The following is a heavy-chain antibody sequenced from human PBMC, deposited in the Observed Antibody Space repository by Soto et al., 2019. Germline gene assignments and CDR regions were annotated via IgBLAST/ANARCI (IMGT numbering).Heavy chain of an antibody. V-gene: IGHV4-31*03. J-gene: IGHJ6*02. D-gene: IGHD2-2*01. CDR3: AREGAGYCSSTSCDNDYYYGMDV. CDR2: IYYSGST. CDR1: GGSISSGGYY. Sequence: QVQLQESGPGLVKPSQTLSLTCTVSGGSISSGGYYWSWIRQHPGKGLEWIGYIYYSGSTYYNPSLQSRVTISVDTSKNQFSLKPSSVTAAYTAVYYCAREGAGYCSSTSCDNDYYYGMDVWGQGTTVTVSS.